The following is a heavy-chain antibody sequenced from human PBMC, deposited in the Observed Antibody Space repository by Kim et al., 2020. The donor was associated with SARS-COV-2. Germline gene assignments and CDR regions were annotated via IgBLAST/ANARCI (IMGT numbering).Heavy chain of an antibody. CDR2: ISGSGGST. Sequence: GGSLRLSCAASGFTFSSYAMSWVRQAPGKGLEWVSAISGSGGSTYYADSVKGRLTISRDNSKNTLYLQMNSLRAEDTAVYYCAKDRGVKQYYGSGSYYPYPFDYWRQGTLVTVSS. CDR1: GFTFSSYA. V-gene: IGHV3-23*01. D-gene: IGHD3-10*01. J-gene: IGHJ4*02. CDR3: AKDRGVKQYYGSGSYYPYPFDY.